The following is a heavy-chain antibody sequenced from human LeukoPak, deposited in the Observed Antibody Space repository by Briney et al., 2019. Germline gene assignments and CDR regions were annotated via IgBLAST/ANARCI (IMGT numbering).Heavy chain of an antibody. CDR1: GFTFSSYS. V-gene: IGHV3-21*01. Sequence: GGSLRLSCAASGFTFSSYSMNWVRQAPGKGLEWVSSISSSSSYIYYADSVKGRFTIYRDNAKNSLYLQMNSLRAEDTAVYYCARARYFDWLAPDFDAFDIWGQGTMVTVSS. J-gene: IGHJ3*02. CDR3: ARARYFDWLAPDFDAFDI. D-gene: IGHD3-9*01. CDR2: ISSSSSYI.